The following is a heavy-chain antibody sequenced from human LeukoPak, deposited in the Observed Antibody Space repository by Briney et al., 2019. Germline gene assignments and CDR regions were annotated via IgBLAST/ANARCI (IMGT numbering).Heavy chain of an antibody. J-gene: IGHJ4*02. CDR2: ISSNGGST. CDR1: GFTFSNYA. D-gene: IGHD3-9*01. CDR3: VKGNVLRYFDWPAPFDY. Sequence: GGSLRLSCSASGFTFSNYAMHWVRQAPGKGLEYVSAISSNGGSTYYADSVKGRFTISRDNSKNTLYLQMSSLRAEDTAVYYCVKGNVLRYFDWPAPFDYWGQGTLVTVSS. V-gene: IGHV3-64D*06.